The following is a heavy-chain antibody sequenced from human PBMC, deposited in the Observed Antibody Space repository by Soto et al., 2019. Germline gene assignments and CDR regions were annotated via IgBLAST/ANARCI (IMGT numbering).Heavy chain of an antibody. CDR1: GGSVSSVSYY. CDR2: IYYSGST. CDR3: ARDQVVRGVIITYYYGMDV. V-gene: IGHV4-61*01. Sequence: PSETLSLTCTVSGGSVSSVSYYWSWIRQPPGKGLEWIGYIYYSGSTNYNPSLKSRVTMSVDTSKNQFSLKLSSVTAADTAVYYCARDQVVRGVIITYYYGMDVWGQGTTVTVSS. J-gene: IGHJ6*02. D-gene: IGHD3-10*01.